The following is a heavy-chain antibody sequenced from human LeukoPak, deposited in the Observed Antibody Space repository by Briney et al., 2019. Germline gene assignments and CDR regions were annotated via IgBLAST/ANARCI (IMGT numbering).Heavy chain of an antibody. CDR1: GYTFKNYS. Sequence: GGPLRLSCAASGYTFKNYSMNWVRQSPGRGLEWVSYISSSSSTIYYADSVKGRFTISRDNAKNSLYLQMNSLRAEDTAVYYCARVAYSGYVGYYYYYMDVWGKGTTVTVSS. V-gene: IGHV3-48*04. D-gene: IGHD5-12*01. CDR3: ARVAYSGYVGYYYYYMDV. J-gene: IGHJ6*03. CDR2: ISSSSSTI.